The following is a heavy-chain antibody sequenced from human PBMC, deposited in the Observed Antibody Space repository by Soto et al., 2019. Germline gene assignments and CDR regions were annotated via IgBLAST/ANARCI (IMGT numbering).Heavy chain of an antibody. D-gene: IGHD2-21*02. CDR2: IVPNFGTP. CDR1: GYRFGDYA. V-gene: IGHV1-69*01. J-gene: IGHJ4*02. CDR3: ARGKTRVTAYTAFDV. Sequence: QVQLVQSGADVREPGSSVKVSCTATGYRFGDYAIAWVRQAPGLGLEYMGGIVPNFGTPNYAQNVRDKVTISADALTNTVFLQLASLTSNDTAVYFCARGKTRVTAYTAFDVWGLGTLVTVSS.